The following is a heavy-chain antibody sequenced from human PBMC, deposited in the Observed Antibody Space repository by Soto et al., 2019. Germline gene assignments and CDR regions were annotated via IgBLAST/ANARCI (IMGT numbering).Heavy chain of an antibody. Sequence: SETLSLTCTVSGGSISSSSYYWGWIRQPPGKGLEWIGSIYYSGSTYYNPSLKSRVTISVDTSKNQFSLKLSSVTAADTAVYYCASGLYSSSLDYWGQGTLVTVSS. V-gene: IGHV4-39*01. CDR2: IYYSGST. CDR3: ASGLYSSSLDY. CDR1: GGSISSSSYY. D-gene: IGHD6-13*01. J-gene: IGHJ4*02.